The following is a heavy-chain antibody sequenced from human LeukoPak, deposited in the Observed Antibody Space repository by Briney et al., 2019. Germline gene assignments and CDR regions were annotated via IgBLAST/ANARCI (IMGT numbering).Heavy chain of an antibody. Sequence: ASVKVSCKASGYTFTSYGISWVRQAPGQGLEWMGWISAYNGNTNYAQKLQGRVTMTTDTSTSTAYMELRSLRSDDTAVYYCARDLGWVVVVAATYYYYYMDVWGKGTTDTVSS. V-gene: IGHV1-18*01. CDR3: ARDLGWVVVVAATYYYYYMDV. CDR2: ISAYNGNT. D-gene: IGHD2-15*01. CDR1: GYTFTSYG. J-gene: IGHJ6*03.